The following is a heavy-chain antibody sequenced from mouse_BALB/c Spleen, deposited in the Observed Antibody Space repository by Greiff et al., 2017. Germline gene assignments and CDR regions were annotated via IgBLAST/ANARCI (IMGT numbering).Heavy chain of an antibody. V-gene: IGHV5-6*01. CDR3: ARHYYGTPFAY. J-gene: IGHJ3*01. Sequence: EVQRVESGGDLVKPGGSLKLSCAAFGFTFSSYGMSWVRQTPDKRLEWVATISSGGSYTYYPDSVKGRFTISRDNAKNTLYLQMSSLKSEDTAMYYCARHYYGTPFAYWGQGTLVTVSA. CDR1: GFTFSSYG. D-gene: IGHD1-1*01. CDR2: ISSGGSYT.